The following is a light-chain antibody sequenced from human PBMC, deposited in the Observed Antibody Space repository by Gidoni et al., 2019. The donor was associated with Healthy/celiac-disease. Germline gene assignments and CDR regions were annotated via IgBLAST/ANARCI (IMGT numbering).Light chain of an antibody. V-gene: IGLV3-25*02. CDR3: QSADSSGTYGV. Sequence: SYELTQPPSVSVSPGQTARITCSGDALPKQYAYLYQKKPGQAPVLVISKDSERPSGIPERFSGSSSGTTVTLTISGVQAEDEADYYCQSADSSGTYGVVGGGTKLTVL. CDR1: ALPKQY. CDR2: KDS. J-gene: IGLJ2*01.